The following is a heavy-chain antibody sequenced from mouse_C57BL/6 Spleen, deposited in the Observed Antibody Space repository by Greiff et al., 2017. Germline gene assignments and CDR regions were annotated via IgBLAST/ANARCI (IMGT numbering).Heavy chain of an antibody. CDR1: GFTFSSYA. CDR3: AREGDYDRYFDV. J-gene: IGHJ1*03. D-gene: IGHD2-4*01. V-gene: IGHV5-4*01. Sequence: EVKLVESGGGLVKPGGSLKLSCAASGFTFSSYAMSWVRQTPEKRLEWVATISDGGSYTYYPANVKGRFTISRDNAKNNLYLQMSHLKSEDTAMYYCAREGDYDRYFDVWGTGTTVTVSS. CDR2: ISDGGSYT.